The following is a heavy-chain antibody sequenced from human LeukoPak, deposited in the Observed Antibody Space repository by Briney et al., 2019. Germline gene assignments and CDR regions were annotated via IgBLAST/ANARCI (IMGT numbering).Heavy chain of an antibody. V-gene: IGHV3-23*01. CDR2: ISGSGGST. Sequence: AGGSLRLSCAASGFTFSSYAMSWVRQAPGKGLEWVSAISGSGGSTYYADSVKGRFTISRDNSKNTLYLQMYSLRAEDTAVYYCAKDGYSSCCYYWFDPWGQGTLVTVSS. CDR3: AKDGYSSCCYYWFDP. D-gene: IGHD6-13*01. CDR1: GFTFSSYA. J-gene: IGHJ5*02.